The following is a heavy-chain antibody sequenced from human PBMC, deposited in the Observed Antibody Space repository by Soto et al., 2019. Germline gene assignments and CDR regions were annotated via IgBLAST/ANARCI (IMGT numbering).Heavy chain of an antibody. V-gene: IGHV1-69*13. CDR1: GGTFSSYA. CDR3: ARGRGVVIPGYYYYGMDV. Sequence: ASVKVSCKASGGTFSSYAISWVRQAPGQGLEWMGGIIPIFGTANYAQKFQGRVTITADESTSTAYMELSSLRSEDTAVYYCARGRGVVIPGYYYYGMDVWGQGTTVTVSS. D-gene: IGHD3-3*01. CDR2: IIPIFGTA. J-gene: IGHJ6*02.